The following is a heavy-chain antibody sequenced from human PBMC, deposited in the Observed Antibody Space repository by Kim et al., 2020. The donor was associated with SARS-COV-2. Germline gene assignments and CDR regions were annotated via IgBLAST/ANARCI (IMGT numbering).Heavy chain of an antibody. Sequence: ASVKVSCKASGYTFTSYAMHWVRQAPGQRLEWMGWINAGNGNTKYSQKFQGRVTITRDTSASTAYMELSSLRSEDTAVYYCARVSLFYGGNSMGTFDIWGQGTMVTVSS. V-gene: IGHV1-3*01. D-gene: IGHD4-17*01. J-gene: IGHJ3*02. CDR1: GYTFTSYA. CDR2: INAGNGNT. CDR3: ARVSLFYGGNSMGTFDI.